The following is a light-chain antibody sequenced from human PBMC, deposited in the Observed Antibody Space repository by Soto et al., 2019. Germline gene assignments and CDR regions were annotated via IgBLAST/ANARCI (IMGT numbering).Light chain of an antibody. CDR3: QQTYSPPFT. Sequence: DIQMTQSPSSLSASVGDRVTITCRASHTFSSFLNWYQQKRGKPPTLLIYGAFNLRSGVPSRFAGSGGVAEFRLTISSLQPGDFATYYCQQTYSPPFTFGQGTSLEL. CDR2: GAF. V-gene: IGKV1-39*01. J-gene: IGKJ2*01. CDR1: HTFSSF.